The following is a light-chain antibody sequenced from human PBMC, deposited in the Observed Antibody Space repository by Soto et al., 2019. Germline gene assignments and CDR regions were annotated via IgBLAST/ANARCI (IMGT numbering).Light chain of an antibody. Sequence: QSALTQPASVSGSAGQSITISCTGTSSDVGGYNYVSWYQQQPGKAPKLMIYQVTNRPSGVSNRFSGSRSGNTASLTISGLQAEDEADYYCSSYTDSSNYVFGTGTKVTVL. V-gene: IGLV2-14*01. CDR1: SSDVGGYNY. CDR2: QVT. CDR3: SSYTDSSNYV. J-gene: IGLJ1*01.